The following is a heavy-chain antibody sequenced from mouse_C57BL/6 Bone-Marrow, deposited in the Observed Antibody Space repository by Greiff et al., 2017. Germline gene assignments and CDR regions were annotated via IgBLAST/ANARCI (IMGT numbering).Heavy chain of an antibody. D-gene: IGHD2-4*01. CDR2: IYPGDGDT. Sequence: QVQLQQSGPELVKPGASVKISCKASGYAFSSSWMNWVKQRPGKGLEWIGRIYPGDGDTNYNGKFKGKATLTADKSSSTAYMQLSSLTSEDSSVFFWARRGLSYDYYGFAYWGQGTLVTVSA. CDR3: ARRGLSYDYYGFAY. J-gene: IGHJ3*01. V-gene: IGHV1-82*01. CDR1: GYAFSSSW.